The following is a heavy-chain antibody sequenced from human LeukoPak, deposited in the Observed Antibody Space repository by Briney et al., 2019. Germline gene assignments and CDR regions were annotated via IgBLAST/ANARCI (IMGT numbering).Heavy chain of an antibody. D-gene: IGHD6-13*01. CDR3: ARDPFVGAAGTMGY. CDR1: GYTFTSYG. CDR2: ISAYNGNT. V-gene: IGHV1-18*01. J-gene: IGHJ4*02. Sequence: ASVKVSCKASGYTFTSYGISWVRQAPGQGLEWMGWISAYNGNTNYAQKLQGRVTMTTDTSTSTAYMELRSLRSDDTAVYYCARDPFVGAAGTMGYWGQGTLVTVSS.